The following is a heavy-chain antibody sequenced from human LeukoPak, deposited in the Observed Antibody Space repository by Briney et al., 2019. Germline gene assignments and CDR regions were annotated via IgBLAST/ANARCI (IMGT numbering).Heavy chain of an antibody. CDR1: GFTFSSYA. CDR3: AKSTSSRERVDY. J-gene: IGHJ4*02. D-gene: IGHD6-13*01. V-gene: IGHV3-23*01. CDR2: ISGNSGRT. Sequence: PGGSLRLSCAASGFTFSSYAMSWVRHAPGKGLEWVSRISGNSGRTYYADSVKGRFSISRDNSNNTLYLQMNSLRAEDAAVYYCAKSTSSRERVDYWGQGTLVTVSS.